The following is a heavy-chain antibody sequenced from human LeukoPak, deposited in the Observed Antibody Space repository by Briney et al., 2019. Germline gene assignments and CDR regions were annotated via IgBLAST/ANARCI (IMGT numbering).Heavy chain of an antibody. Sequence: TSQTLSLTCIVSGASFNTGDYYWNWIRQHPGKGLEWIGYIYTSGSTYYNPSLKSRVTISVDTSKNHFSLRLTSVTAADSAVYYCARGAPPDSWGQGTLVTVSS. V-gene: IGHV4-31*03. J-gene: IGHJ4*02. CDR1: GASFNTGDYY. CDR3: ARGAPPDS. CDR2: IYTSGST.